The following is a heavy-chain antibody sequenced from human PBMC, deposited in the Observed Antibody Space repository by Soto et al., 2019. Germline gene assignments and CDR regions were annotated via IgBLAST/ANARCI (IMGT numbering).Heavy chain of an antibody. J-gene: IGHJ3*02. CDR1: GGTFSSYA. CDR3: ASPEDWSDAFDI. CDR2: IIPIFGTA. V-gene: IGHV1-69*13. D-gene: IGHD1-1*01. Sequence: SVKVSCKASGGTFSSYAISWVRQAPGQGLEWMGGIIPIFGTANYAQKFQGRVTITADESTSTAYMELSSLRSEDTAVYYCASPEDWSDAFDIWGQGTMVTVSS.